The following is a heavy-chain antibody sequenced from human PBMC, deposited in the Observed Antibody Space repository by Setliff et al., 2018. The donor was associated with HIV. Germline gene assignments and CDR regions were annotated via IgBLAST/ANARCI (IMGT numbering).Heavy chain of an antibody. J-gene: IGHJ6*02. V-gene: IGHV4-4*07. D-gene: IGHD1-26*01. CDR2: IYTSGST. CDR3: ARGYSGCVGFTSMDV. CDR1: GDSIGTYY. Sequence: SETLSLTCSVSGDSIGTYYWSWIRQPAGKGLEWIGRIYTSGSTNYNPSLKTRVTLSVDTSKNQFSLRLSSVTAADTAVYYCARGYSGCVGFTSMDVWGQGTTVTVSS.